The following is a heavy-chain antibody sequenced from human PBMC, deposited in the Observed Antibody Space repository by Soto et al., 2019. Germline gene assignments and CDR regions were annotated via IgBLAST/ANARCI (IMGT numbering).Heavy chain of an antibody. D-gene: IGHD6-19*01. Sequence: DVQLLESGGGVVQSGGSLRLSCSASGFAFSDYSMHWVRQAPGKGPEWVSAISGGGGNTYYAGSVNGRFTISRDNSMNTLYLQMHSLRDDDTALYYCAKETYGSGWTLDSWGQGTRATVSS. CDR2: ISGGGGNT. CDR1: GFAFSDYS. V-gene: IGHV3-23*01. CDR3: AKETYGSGWTLDS. J-gene: IGHJ4*02.